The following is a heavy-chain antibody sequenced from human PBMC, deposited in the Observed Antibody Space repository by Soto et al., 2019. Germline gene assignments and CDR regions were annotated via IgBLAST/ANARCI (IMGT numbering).Heavy chain of an antibody. Sequence: EVQLVESGGGLVQPGGSLRLSCAASGLTFSAYDMHWVRQTTGKGLEWVAAIGTQHDAYYPDSVKGRFTISRENAKNSLYLQMNSLGAGDTAVYYCARQASYWHGGGGWFDPWGQGTLVTVSS. J-gene: IGHJ5*02. CDR1: GLTFSAYD. D-gene: IGHD2-8*02. V-gene: IGHV3-13*01. CDR2: IGTQHDA. CDR3: ARQASYWHGGGGWFDP.